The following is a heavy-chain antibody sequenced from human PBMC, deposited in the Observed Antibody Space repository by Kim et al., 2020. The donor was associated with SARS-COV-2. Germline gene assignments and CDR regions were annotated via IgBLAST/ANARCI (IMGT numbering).Heavy chain of an antibody. J-gene: IGHJ2*01. CDR3: AKVQYGGNTDYWYFDL. V-gene: IGHV3-30*18. CDR1: GFTFSSYG. CDR2: ISYDGSNK. Sequence: GGSLRLSCAASGFTFSSYGMHWVRQAPGKGLEWVAVISYDGSNKYFADSVKGRFTISRDNSKNTLYLQMSSLRAEDTAVYYCAKVQYGGNTDYWYFDLWGRGTLVTVSS. D-gene: IGHD2-15*01.